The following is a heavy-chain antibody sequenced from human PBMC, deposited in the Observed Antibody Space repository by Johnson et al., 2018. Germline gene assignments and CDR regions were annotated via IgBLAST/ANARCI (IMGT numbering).Heavy chain of an antibody. J-gene: IGHJ3*02. CDR3: ASDTYYYDSSGYFIGCDAFDI. CDR2: IIPIFGTT. CDR1: GGTFSSYA. Sequence: QVQLVQSGAEVKKPGSSVKVSCKASGGTFSSYAISWVRQAPGQGLEWMGGIIPIFGTTNYAQKFQGRVPITAAESTSTAYLGLSSLRSEDTAVYYCASDTYYYDSSGYFIGCDAFDIWGQGTMVTVSS. V-gene: IGHV1-69*01. D-gene: IGHD3-22*01.